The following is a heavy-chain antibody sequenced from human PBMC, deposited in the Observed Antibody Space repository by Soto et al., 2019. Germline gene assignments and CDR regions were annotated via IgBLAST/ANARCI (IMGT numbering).Heavy chain of an antibody. D-gene: IGHD3-3*01. Sequence: QITLNESGPTQVKPRQTLTLTCTFSGFSLTTSGVGVGWIRQSPGQAPEWLALIYWDDEKRYSPSLKSRLTITKDTSKNQVVLTMAVLDPADTATYYCAHRVLRTVFGLVTTTAIYFDFWGQGTPVAVSS. V-gene: IGHV2-5*02. CDR1: GFSLTTSGVG. CDR3: AHRVLRTVFGLVTTTAIYFDF. CDR2: IYWDDEK. J-gene: IGHJ4*02.